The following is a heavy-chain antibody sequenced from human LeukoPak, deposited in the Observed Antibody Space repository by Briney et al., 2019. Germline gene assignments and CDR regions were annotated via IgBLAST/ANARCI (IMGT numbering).Heavy chain of an antibody. Sequence: GASVKVFCKASGYTFTSYYMHWVRQAPGQGLEWMGIINPSGGSASYAQKFQGRVTMTRDTSTSTVYMELSSLRSEDTAVYYCAREWGSSGYYFYWGQGTLVTVSS. CDR2: INPSGGSA. J-gene: IGHJ4*02. CDR3: AREWGSSGYYFY. CDR1: GYTFTSYY. V-gene: IGHV1-46*01. D-gene: IGHD3-22*01.